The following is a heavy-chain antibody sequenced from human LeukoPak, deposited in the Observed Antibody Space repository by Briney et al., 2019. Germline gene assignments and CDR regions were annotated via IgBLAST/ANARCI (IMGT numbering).Heavy chain of an antibody. V-gene: IGHV4-38-2*01. D-gene: IGHD4-23*01. CDR3: ATSEGGGFFDY. J-gene: IGHJ4*02. CDR1: GYSINSGYH. CDR2: MHHTGST. Sequence: SETLSLTCSVSGYSINSGYHWGWIRQPPGKGLEWIAIMHHTGSTHYNPSLQSRVTISIDTSKNHFSLKLRSVSAADTAIYYCATSEGGGFFDYWGQGTPVTVSS.